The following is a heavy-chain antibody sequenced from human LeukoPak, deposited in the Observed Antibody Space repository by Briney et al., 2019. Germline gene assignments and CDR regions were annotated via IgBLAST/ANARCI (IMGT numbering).Heavy chain of an antibody. D-gene: IGHD6-19*01. J-gene: IGHJ4*02. V-gene: IGHV4-34*01. CDR2: INHSGST. CDR1: GGSFSGYY. CDR3: ARIGGGETQRWLPQRVIDY. Sequence: PSETLSLTCAVYGGSFSGYYWSWIRQPPGKGLEWIGEINHSGSTNYNPSLKSRVTISVDTSKNQFSLKLSSVTAADTAVYCCARIGGGETQRWLPQRVIDYWGQGTLVTVSS.